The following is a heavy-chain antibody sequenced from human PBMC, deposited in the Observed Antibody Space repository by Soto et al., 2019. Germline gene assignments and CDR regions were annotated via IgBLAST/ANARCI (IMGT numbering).Heavy chain of an antibody. CDR3: ARQGDGYSHEDV. CDR2: IYYSGST. D-gene: IGHD4-4*01. CDR1: GGSISSSSYY. J-gene: IGHJ6*02. V-gene: IGHV4-39*01. Sequence: SETLSLTCTVSGGSISSSSYYWGWIRQPPGKGLEWIGSIYYSGSTYYNPSLKSRVTISVDTSKNQFSLKLSSVTAADTAVYYCARQGDGYSHEDVWGQGTTVTVSS.